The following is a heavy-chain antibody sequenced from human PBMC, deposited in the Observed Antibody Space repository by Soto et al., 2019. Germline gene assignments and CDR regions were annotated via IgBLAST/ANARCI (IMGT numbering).Heavy chain of an antibody. CDR2: ISYDGRDK. J-gene: IGHJ4*02. V-gene: IGHV3-30*03. CDR1: GFTFSSYG. CDR3: GAGQYFSDY. D-gene: IGHD6-13*01. Sequence: QVQLVESGGGVVQPGRSLRLSCAASGFTFSSYGMHGVRQAPGKGLAWVALISYDGRDKYYADSVKGRFTISRDHSKNALYVQMNSLRVEDTAVYYCGAGQYFSDYWGQGPLVTVSS.